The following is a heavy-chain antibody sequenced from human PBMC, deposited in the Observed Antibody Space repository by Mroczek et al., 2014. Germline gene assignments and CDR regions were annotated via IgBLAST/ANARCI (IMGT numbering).Heavy chain of an antibody. CDR2: ISWNSGSI. V-gene: IGHV3-9*01. CDR1: GFTFDDYA. CDR3: AKAGLSNGVATYLNYYGMDV. D-gene: IGHD3-3*01. J-gene: IGHJ6*02. Sequence: VQLVESGGGLVQPGRSLRLSCAASGFTFDDYAMHWVRQAPGKGLEWVSGISWNSGSIGYADSVKGRFTISRDNAKNSLYLQMNSLRAEDTALYYCAKAGLSNGVATYLNYYGMDVWGQGTTVTVSS.